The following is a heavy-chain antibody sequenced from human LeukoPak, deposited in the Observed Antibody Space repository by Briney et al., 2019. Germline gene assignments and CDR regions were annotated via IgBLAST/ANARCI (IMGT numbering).Heavy chain of an antibody. Sequence: GGSLRLSCVASGFTSSRYWMSWVRQAPGKGLEWVSAISGSGGSTHYADSVKGRFTISRDNSKNTLYLQMNSLRAEDTAVYYCAKEGSSGYYYVEVDYWGQGTLVTVSS. CDR1: GFTSSRYW. V-gene: IGHV3-23*01. CDR2: ISGSGGST. J-gene: IGHJ4*02. D-gene: IGHD3-22*01. CDR3: AKEGSSGYYYVEVDY.